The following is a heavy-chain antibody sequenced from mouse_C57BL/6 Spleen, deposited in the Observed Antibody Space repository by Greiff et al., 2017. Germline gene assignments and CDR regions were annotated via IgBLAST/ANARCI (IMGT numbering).Heavy chain of an antibody. CDR2: IHPNSGST. J-gene: IGHJ4*01. D-gene: IGHD3-3*01. CDR1: AYTFTSYW. CDR3: ARAGAGAMDY. Sequence: HVQLQQPGAELVKPGASVTLSCKASAYTFTSYWLHWVKPRPGQGLEWIGMIHPNSGSTNYNEKFKSKATLTVDKSSSTAYMQLSSLTSEDSAVYYCARAGAGAMDYWGQGTSVTVSS. V-gene: IGHV1-64*01.